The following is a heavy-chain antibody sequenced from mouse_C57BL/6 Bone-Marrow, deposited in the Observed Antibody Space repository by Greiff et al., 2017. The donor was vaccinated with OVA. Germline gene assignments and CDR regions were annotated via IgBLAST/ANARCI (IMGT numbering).Heavy chain of an antibody. CDR1: GFTFTDYY. Sequence: EVHLVESGGGLVQPGGSLSLSCAASGFTFTDYYMSWVRQTPGKALEWLGFISNKANGYTTEYSASVKGRFTISRANSQSILYLQMKARRAEDRATYYCAARNYGSLYYFDYWGQGTTLTVSS. J-gene: IGHJ2*01. CDR2: ISNKANGYTT. CDR3: AARNYGSLYYFDY. V-gene: IGHV7-3*01. D-gene: IGHD1-1*01.